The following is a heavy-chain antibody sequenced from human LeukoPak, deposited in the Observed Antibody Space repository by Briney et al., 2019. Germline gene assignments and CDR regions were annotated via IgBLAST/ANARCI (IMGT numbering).Heavy chain of an antibody. D-gene: IGHD2-2*01. J-gene: IGHJ4*02. Sequence: PGGSLRLSCAASGFTFSSYAMSWVRQAPGKGLEWVSAISGSGGSTYYADSVKGRFTISRDNSKNTLYLQMNSLRAEDTAVYYCARDKDCISTSCYLPIDYWGQGTLVTVSS. CDR3: ARDKDCISTSCYLPIDY. V-gene: IGHV3-23*01. CDR1: GFTFSSYA. CDR2: ISGSGGST.